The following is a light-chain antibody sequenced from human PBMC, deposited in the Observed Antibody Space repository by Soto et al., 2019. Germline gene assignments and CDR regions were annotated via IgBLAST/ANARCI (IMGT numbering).Light chain of an antibody. CDR3: QQYNIWPQT. CDR1: QSVNSN. V-gene: IGKV3-15*01. J-gene: IGKJ1*01. CDR2: GAS. Sequence: EIVMTQSPATLSVSPGERATLSCRASQSVNSNLAWYQQKPGQTPRLLIYGASTRATGIPARFSGSGSGTEFTLTISSLQSEDFAVYYCQQYNIWPQTFGQGTKVEIK.